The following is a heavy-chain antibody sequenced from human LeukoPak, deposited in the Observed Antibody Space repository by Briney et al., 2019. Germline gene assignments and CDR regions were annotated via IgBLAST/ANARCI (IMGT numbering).Heavy chain of an antibody. J-gene: IGHJ4*02. Sequence: GGSLRLSCAASGFTVSSNYMSWVRQAPGKGLEWVSAISGSGGATYYADSVKGRFTISRDSSKNTLYLQMNSMTAEDTAVYYCATRTVGAIYYWGQGTLVTVSS. D-gene: IGHD1-26*01. CDR1: GFTVSSNY. CDR3: ATRTVGAIYY. CDR2: ISGSGGAT. V-gene: IGHV3-23*01.